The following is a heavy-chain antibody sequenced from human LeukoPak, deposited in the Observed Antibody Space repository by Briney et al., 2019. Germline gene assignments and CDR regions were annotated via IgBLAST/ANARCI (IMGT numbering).Heavy chain of an antibody. CDR1: GSTFSSYN. V-gene: IGHV3-48*02. CDR3: TRDRAGSGFFDY. D-gene: IGHD6-25*01. J-gene: IGHJ4*02. Sequence: GGSLRLSCAASGSTFSSYNMNWVRQAPGKGLEWVSYISSSSSTIYYADSVKGRFTISRDNAKNSLYLQMNSLRDEDTAVYYCTRDRAGSGFFDYWGQGTRVTVSS. CDR2: ISSSSSTI.